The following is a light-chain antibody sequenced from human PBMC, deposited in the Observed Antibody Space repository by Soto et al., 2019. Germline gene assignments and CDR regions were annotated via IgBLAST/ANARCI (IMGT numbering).Light chain of an antibody. Sequence: EIVLTQSPGTLSLSPGERATLSCRASQSVCSSYLAWYQQKPGQAPRRLIYGTSSRATGIPDRFSGSGSGTDFTLTISRLEPEDFAVYYCQQYGNSPPTFGPGTKVDIK. CDR1: QSVCSSY. V-gene: IGKV3-20*01. J-gene: IGKJ3*01. CDR2: GTS. CDR3: QQYGNSPPT.